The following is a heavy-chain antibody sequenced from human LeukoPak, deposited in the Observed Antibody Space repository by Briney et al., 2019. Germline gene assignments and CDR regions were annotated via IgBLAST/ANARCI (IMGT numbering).Heavy chain of an antibody. J-gene: IGHJ4*02. D-gene: IGHD3-22*01. V-gene: IGHV3-33*01. CDR2: IWYDGSNK. CDR1: GFTFSSYG. Sequence: GGSLRLSCAASGFTFSSYGMHWVRQAPGKGLEWVAVIWYDGSNKYYADSVKGRFTISRDNSKNTLYLQMNSLRAEDTAVYYCARGDRYYESPRLNYWGQGTLVTVSS. CDR3: ARGDRYYESPRLNY.